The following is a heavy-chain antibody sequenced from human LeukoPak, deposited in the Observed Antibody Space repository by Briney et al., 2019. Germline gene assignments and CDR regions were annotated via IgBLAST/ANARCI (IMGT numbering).Heavy chain of an antibody. CDR1: GYTFTGYY. CDR3: ARDSSSRMVVVAATTMDV. CDR2: INPNSGGT. D-gene: IGHD2-15*01. V-gene: IGHV1-2*02. J-gene: IGHJ6*04. Sequence: ASVKVSCKASGYTFTGYYMHWVRQAPGQGLEWMGWINPNSGGTNYAQKFQGRVTMTRDTSISTAYMELSRLRSDDTAVYYCARDSSSRMVVVAATTMDVWGKGTTVTISS.